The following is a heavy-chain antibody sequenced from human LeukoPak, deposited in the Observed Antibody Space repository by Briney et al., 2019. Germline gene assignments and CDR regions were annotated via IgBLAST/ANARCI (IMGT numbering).Heavy chain of an antibody. J-gene: IGHJ4*02. V-gene: IGHV3-7*04. Sequence: QPGGSLRLSCAASGFTFSNYWMSWVRQPPGKGLEWVAYIKQDGSDKYYVDSLKGRFTISRDNARNSLYLQMNSLRAEDTAVYYCARVNGDYGGSLDYWGQGTLVTVSS. D-gene: IGHD4-23*01. CDR2: IKQDGSDK. CDR1: GFTFSNYW. CDR3: ARVNGDYGGSLDY.